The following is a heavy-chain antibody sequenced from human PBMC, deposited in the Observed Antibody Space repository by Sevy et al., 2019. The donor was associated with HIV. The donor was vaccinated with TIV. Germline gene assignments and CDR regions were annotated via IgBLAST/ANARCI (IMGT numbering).Heavy chain of an antibody. V-gene: IGHV3-23*01. CDR3: AREGCTKHHDY. Sequence: GGSLRLSCAASGFTFSKYSMSWVRQPPGKGLEWVSTFSFGCGEINYADSVKGRFTTSRDNSKSSVYLQMNNLGPEETAVYYCAREGCTKHHDYWGQGTLVTVSS. D-gene: IGHD2-8*01. J-gene: IGHJ4*02. CDR2: FSFGCGEI. CDR1: GFTFSKYS.